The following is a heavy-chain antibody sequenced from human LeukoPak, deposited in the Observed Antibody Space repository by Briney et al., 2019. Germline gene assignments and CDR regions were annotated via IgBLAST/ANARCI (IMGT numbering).Heavy chain of an antibody. CDR2: IYYSGST. Sequence: SETLSLTCTVSGGSISSYYWSWIRQPPGKGLEWIGYIYYSGSTNYNPSLKSRVTISVDTSKNQFSLKLSSVTAADTAVYYCARVPKYGDYGGVFDYWGQGTLVTASS. D-gene: IGHD4-23*01. J-gene: IGHJ4*02. CDR1: GGSISSYY. V-gene: IGHV4-59*01. CDR3: ARVPKYGDYGGVFDY.